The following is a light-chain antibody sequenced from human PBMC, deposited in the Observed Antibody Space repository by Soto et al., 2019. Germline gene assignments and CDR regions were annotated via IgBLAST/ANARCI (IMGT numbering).Light chain of an antibody. CDR3: PPPYNFPIT. J-gene: IGKJ5*01. V-gene: IGKV3-11*01. Sequence: SVCTQSPGPLSLSPGERATLSCRASQSVSNNYLAWYQQKPGQAPRLLIYAVSNRAAGIPARFRGSGFGNDFTLTISSLEAEDFSGYYCPPPYNFPITFGQGTRLEIK. CDR2: AVS. CDR1: QSVSNNY.